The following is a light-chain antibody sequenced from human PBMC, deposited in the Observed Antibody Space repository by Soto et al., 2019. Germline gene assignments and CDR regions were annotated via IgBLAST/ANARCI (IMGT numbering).Light chain of an antibody. CDR3: SSFTSSSTLV. V-gene: IGLV2-14*01. CDR1: RSDVGGYYY. J-gene: IGLJ1*01. Sequence: QSALTQPASVSGSPGQSITISCTGTRSDVGGYYYVSWYQNHPGKAPKLIIYEVSNRPSGVSDRFSGSKSGNTASLTISGLQTEDEADYYCSSFTSSSTLVFGTGTKVTVL. CDR2: EVS.